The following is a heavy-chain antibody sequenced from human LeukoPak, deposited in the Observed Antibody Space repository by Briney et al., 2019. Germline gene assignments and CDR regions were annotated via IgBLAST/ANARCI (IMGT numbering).Heavy chain of an antibody. CDR1: GFTFSGSA. CDR2: IRSKANSYAT. D-gene: IGHD4-17*01. Sequence: GGSLRLSCAASGFTFSGSAMHWVRQASGKGLEWVGRIRSKANSYATAYAASVKGRFTISRDDSKNTAYLQMNSLRTEDTAVYYCTSSSYGDSTTDYWGQGTLVTVSS. V-gene: IGHV3-73*01. J-gene: IGHJ4*02. CDR3: TSSSYGDSTTDY.